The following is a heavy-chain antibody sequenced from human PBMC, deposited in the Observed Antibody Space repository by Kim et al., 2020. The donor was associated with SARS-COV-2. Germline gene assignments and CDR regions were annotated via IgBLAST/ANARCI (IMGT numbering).Heavy chain of an antibody. CDR3: ARGEFYYDSSASYLGWFDP. V-gene: IGHV2-5*02. CDR2: IYWDDEK. J-gene: IGHJ5*02. CDR1: GFSLSTSGVG. Sequence: SGPTLVKPTQTLTLTCTFSGFSLSTSGVGVGWIRQPPGQALEWLAVIYWDDEKRYKASLKSRLTITKDTSKNQVVLRMTDMDPVDTATYYCARGEFYYDSSASYLGWFDPWGQGTLVTVSS. D-gene: IGHD3-22*01.